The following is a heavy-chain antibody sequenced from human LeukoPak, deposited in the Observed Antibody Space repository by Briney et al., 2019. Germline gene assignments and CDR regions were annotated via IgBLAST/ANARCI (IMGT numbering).Heavy chain of an antibody. J-gene: IGHJ4*02. CDR2: ISGNGGST. CDR3: ARTYGSGSYWGY. V-gene: IGHV3-23*01. CDR1: GFTFSSYA. Sequence: VVSLGLSCPASGFTFSSYAMTWVRQAPGKGLEWVSTISGNGGSTYYADSVKGRFTISRDNSKNTLYMQMNSLRAEDTAVYYCARTYGSGSYWGYWGQGTLVTVSS. D-gene: IGHD3-10*01.